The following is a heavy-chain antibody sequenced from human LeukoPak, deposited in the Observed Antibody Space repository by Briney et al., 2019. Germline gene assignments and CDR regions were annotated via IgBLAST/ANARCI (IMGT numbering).Heavy chain of an antibody. D-gene: IGHD3-9*01. Sequence: EASVKVSCKASGYTFTGYYMHWVRQAPGQGLEWMGWINPNSGGTNYAQKFQGRVTMTRDTSISTAYMELSRLRSDDTAVYYCARLPRDYDILTGDNFDYWGQGTLVTVSS. J-gene: IGHJ4*02. V-gene: IGHV1-2*02. CDR2: INPNSGGT. CDR1: GYTFTGYY. CDR3: ARLPRDYDILTGDNFDY.